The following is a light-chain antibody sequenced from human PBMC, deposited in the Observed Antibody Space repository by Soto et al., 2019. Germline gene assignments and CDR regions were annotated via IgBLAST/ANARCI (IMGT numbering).Light chain of an antibody. CDR1: QNINTW. Sequence: DIHMTQSPSTVSASVVDIVTIAFLASQNINTWLAWYQQKPGKAPKLLILKASSLESGVPSRFSGSGSGTDFTLTISSLQPEDFATYYCQQFNNYTITFGQGTRLEIK. CDR3: QQFNNYTIT. CDR2: KAS. V-gene: IGKV1-5*03. J-gene: IGKJ5*01.